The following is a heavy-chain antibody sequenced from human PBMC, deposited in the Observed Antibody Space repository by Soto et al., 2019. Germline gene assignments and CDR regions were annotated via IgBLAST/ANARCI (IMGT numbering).Heavy chain of an antibody. CDR1: GFTFSSYA. CDR2: ISGSGGST. CDR3: AKDSPYCSGGSCYSGYFQH. J-gene: IGHJ1*01. D-gene: IGHD2-15*01. V-gene: IGHV3-23*01. Sequence: GGSLRLSCAASGFTFSSYAMSWVRQAPGKGLDWVSAISGSGGSTYYADSVKGRFTISRDNSKNTLYLQMNSLRAEDTAVYYCAKDSPYCSGGSCYSGYFQHWGQGTLVTVSS.